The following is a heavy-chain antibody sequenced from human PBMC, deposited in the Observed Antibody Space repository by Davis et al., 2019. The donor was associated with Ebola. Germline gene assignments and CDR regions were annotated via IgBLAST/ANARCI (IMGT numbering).Heavy chain of an antibody. CDR1: GFPFSGYS. V-gene: IGHV3-21*01. CDR2: ISSSSNYT. CDR3: ARSLNAGGVETYYFHY. Sequence: GESLKISCAASGFPFSGYSMNWVRQAPGKGLEWVSSISSSSNYTYYADSVKGRFTISRDNSKNMLYLQMNSLRAEDTAVYYCARSLNAGGVETYYFHYWGQGTLVTVSS. J-gene: IGHJ4*02. D-gene: IGHD3-3*01.